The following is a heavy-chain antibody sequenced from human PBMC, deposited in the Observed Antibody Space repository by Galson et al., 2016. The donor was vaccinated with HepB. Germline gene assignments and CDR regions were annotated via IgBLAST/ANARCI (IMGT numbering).Heavy chain of an antibody. CDR2: ISFSGST. J-gene: IGHJ6*04. V-gene: IGHV4-30-4*01. D-gene: IGHD3-3*01. Sequence: TLSLTCTVSGGSITGGNYHWSWIRQPPGRGLEWLGSISFSGSTDYNPSLESRLAISADTSTNHFTLRLTFVTAADTAMYYCARADFWRASSCSPWNYVFDVWGKGTTVTVSS. CDR1: GGSITGGNYH. CDR3: ARADFWRASSCSPWNYVFDV.